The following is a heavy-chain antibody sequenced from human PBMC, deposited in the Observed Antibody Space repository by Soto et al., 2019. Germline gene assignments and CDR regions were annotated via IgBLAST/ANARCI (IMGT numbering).Heavy chain of an antibody. Sequence: GGSLRLSCAASGFTFSSYAMSWVRQAPGKGLEWVSDISGSGGTTYYADSVKGRFTISRDNSKNTLYLQMNSLRAEDTAVYYCAKDPYCSSISCYAGNFYYWGQGALVTVS. CDR3: AKDPYCSSISCYAGNFYY. CDR2: ISGSGGTT. CDR1: GFTFSSYA. V-gene: IGHV3-23*01. D-gene: IGHD2-2*01. J-gene: IGHJ4*02.